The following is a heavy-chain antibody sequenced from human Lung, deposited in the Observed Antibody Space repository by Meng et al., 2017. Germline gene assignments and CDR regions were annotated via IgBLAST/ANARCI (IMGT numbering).Heavy chain of an antibody. D-gene: IGHD6-13*01. V-gene: IGHV1-2*06. CDR3: ARDEDISAAGKLFGDY. J-gene: IGHJ4*01. CDR1: GYNFPDYY. CDR2: INPKSGDT. Sequence: QLVQSGAEVKKPGASVKVSCKPSGYNFPDYYIHWVRRAPGQGLEWMGRINPKSGDTHYAQKFQARVTMTGDTSISTAYMELSGLRSDDTAMYYCARDEDISAAGKLFGDYWGHGTLVTVSS.